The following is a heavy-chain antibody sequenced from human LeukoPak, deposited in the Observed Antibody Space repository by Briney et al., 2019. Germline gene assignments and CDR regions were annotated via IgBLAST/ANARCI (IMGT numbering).Heavy chain of an antibody. CDR1: GFTFSSYA. J-gene: IGHJ4*02. D-gene: IGHD4-23*01. CDR3: ASTPAGTVARGGGFDY. CDR2: ISYDGSNK. V-gene: IGHV3-30*04. Sequence: GGSLRLSCAASGFTFSSYAMHWVRQAPGKGLDWVAVISYDGSNKYYADSVKGRFTISRDNSKNTLYLQMNSLRAEDTAVYYCASTPAGTVARGGGFDYWGQGTLVTVSS.